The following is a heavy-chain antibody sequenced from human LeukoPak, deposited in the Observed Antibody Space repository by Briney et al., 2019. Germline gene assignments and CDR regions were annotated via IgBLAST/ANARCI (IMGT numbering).Heavy chain of an antibody. V-gene: IGHV4-59*08. CDR1: GGSIISYY. CDR3: ARHSSSTTYYYYMDV. Sequence: SETLSLTCTVSGGSIISYYWSWIRQPPGKGLEWIGYIYYSGSTNYNPSLGSRVTISVDTSKSQFSLKLSSVTAADTAVHYCARHSSSTTYYYYMDVWGKGTTVTVSS. J-gene: IGHJ6*03. CDR2: IYYSGST. D-gene: IGHD2-2*01.